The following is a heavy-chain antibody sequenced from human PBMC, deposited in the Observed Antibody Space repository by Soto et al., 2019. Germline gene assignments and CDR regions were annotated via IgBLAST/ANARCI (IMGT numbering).Heavy chain of an antibody. V-gene: IGHV3-74*01. CDR3: GSVFEF. D-gene: IGHD2-8*01. CDR1: GFTFTNYW. CDR2: VDGEGTGT. J-gene: IGHJ4*02. Sequence: VQLVESGGALVQPGGSLRLSCAASGFTFTNYWMHWVRQVPGKGLEWVSRVDGEGTGTSYAGSVKGRFTVSRDNAKSTVYLQMTNLRVEDTAVYYCGSVFEFWGQGTLAIVSS.